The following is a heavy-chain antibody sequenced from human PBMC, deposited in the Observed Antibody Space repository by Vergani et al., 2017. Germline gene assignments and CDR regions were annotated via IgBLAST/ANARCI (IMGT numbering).Heavy chain of an antibody. CDR1: GFTFSSYG. V-gene: IGHV3-33*08. CDR3: ARDLYRGLGELSLLFDY. Sequence: QVQLVESGGGVVQPGRSLRLSCAASGFTFSSYGMHWVRQAPGKGLEWVAVIWYDGSNKYYADSVKGRFTISRDNSKNTLYLQMNSLRAEDTAVSYCARDLYRGLGELSLLFDYWGQGTLVTVSS. D-gene: IGHD3-16*02. CDR2: IWYDGSNK. J-gene: IGHJ4*02.